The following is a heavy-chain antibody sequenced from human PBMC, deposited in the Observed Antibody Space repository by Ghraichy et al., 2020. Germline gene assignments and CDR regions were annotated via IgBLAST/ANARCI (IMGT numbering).Heavy chain of an antibody. J-gene: IGHJ4*02. CDR3: ARDGGRPRDY. D-gene: IGHD3-16*01. CDR2: ISNSGTYM. Sequence: GGSLRLSCAASGFTFSTYSMNWVRQAPGKGLEWVSFISNSGTYMYYADSVKGRFTISRDNAKNSLYLQMNSLRAEDTAVYYCARDGGRPRDYWGQGTLVTVSS. CDR1: GFTFSTYS. V-gene: IGHV3-21*01.